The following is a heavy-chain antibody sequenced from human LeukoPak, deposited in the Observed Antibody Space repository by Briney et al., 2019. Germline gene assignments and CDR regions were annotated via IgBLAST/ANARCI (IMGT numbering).Heavy chain of an antibody. CDR1: GYTFTSYG. V-gene: IGHV1-18*01. D-gene: IGHD4-17*01. J-gene: IGHJ1*01. Sequence: ASVKVSCKASGYTFTSYGISWVRQAPGQGLEWMGWISTYNGNTNYAQKLQGRVTMTTDTSTSTAYVELRSLRSDDTAVYYCARNYEYGDYVVEYFQHWGQGTLVTVSS. CDR2: ISTYNGNT. CDR3: ARNYEYGDYVVEYFQH.